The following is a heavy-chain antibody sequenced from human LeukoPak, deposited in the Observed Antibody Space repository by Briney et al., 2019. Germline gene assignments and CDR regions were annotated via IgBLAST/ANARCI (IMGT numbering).Heavy chain of an antibody. D-gene: IGHD3-16*02. CDR3: AREGKNKYVWGSYRASSFDY. CDR2: TNHSGST. Sequence: PSETLSLTCAVYGGSFSGYYWSWIRQPPGKGLEWIGETNHSGSTNYNPSLKSRVTISVDTSKNQFSLKLSSVTAADTAVYYCAREGKNKYVWGSYRASSFDYWGQGTLVTVSS. V-gene: IGHV4-34*01. J-gene: IGHJ4*02. CDR1: GGSFSGYY.